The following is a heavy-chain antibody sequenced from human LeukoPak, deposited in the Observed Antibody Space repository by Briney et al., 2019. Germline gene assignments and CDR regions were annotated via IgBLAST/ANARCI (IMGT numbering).Heavy chain of an antibody. CDR3: ATSVGSSSPQVDY. J-gene: IGHJ4*02. CDR1: GYTLTELS. Sequence: ASVKVSCKVSGYTLTELSMHWVRQAPGKGLEWMGGFDPEDGETIYAQKFQGRVTMTEDTSTDTAYMKLSSLRSEDTAVYYCATSVGSSSPQVDYWGQGTLVTVSS. CDR2: FDPEDGET. D-gene: IGHD6-6*01. V-gene: IGHV1-24*01.